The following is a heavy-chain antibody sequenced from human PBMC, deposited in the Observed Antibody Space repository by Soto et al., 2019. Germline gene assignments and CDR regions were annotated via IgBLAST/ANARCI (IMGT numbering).Heavy chain of an antibody. V-gene: IGHV4-59*01. Sequence: SETLSLTCTVSGGSLSSYYWSWIRQPPGKGLEWIGYIYYSGSTNYNPSLKSRVTISVDTSKNQFSLKLSSVTAADTAVYYCARFIAAPGYYYGMDVWGQGTTVTVSS. J-gene: IGHJ6*02. CDR2: IYYSGST. CDR1: GGSLSSYY. D-gene: IGHD6-6*01. CDR3: ARFIAAPGYYYGMDV.